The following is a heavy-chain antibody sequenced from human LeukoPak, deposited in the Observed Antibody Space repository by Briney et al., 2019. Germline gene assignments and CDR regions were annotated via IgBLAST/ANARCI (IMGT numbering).Heavy chain of an antibody. D-gene: IGHD2-15*01. CDR1: GFGISTYP. CDR2: ISYNAKIQ. V-gene: IGHV3-30*04. Sequence: PGGSLRLSCTASGFGISTYPLHWVRQAPGKGQEWVVVISYNAKIQAYADSVRGRFTVSRDNSLDTPYLEMNGLRPEDTAVYYCAKGYCSGGSCYELYDYFDYWGQGTLVTVSS. CDR3: AKGYCSGGSCYELYDYFDY. J-gene: IGHJ4*02.